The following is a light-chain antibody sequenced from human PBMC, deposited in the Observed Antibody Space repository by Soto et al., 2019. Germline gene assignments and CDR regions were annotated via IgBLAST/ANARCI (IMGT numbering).Light chain of an antibody. CDR2: EVN. CDR1: SSDVGTYNY. V-gene: IGLV2-14*01. J-gene: IGLJ1*01. Sequence: QSALTQPASVSGSPGQSITISCTGTSSDVGTYNYVSWYQQYPGKAPKLIIYEVNNRPSGVSNRFSGSQSGNTASLTISVLQAEDAADYHCCSYTSGSTLYVFGTGTKLTVL. CDR3: CSYTSGSTLYV.